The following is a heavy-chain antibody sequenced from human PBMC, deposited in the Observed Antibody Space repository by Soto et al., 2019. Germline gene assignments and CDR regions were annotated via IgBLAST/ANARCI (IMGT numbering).Heavy chain of an antibody. D-gene: IGHD3-10*01. CDR2: ISYDGSNK. CDR1: GFTFSSYG. V-gene: IGHV3-30*18. Sequence: QVQLVESGGGVVQPGRSLRLSCAASGFTFSSYGMHWVRQAPGKGLEWVAVISYDGSNKYYADSVKGRFTISRDNSKNTRYLQMNSLRAEDTAVYYCANLLEGGADYYYGMDVWGQGTTVTVSS. CDR3: ANLLEGGADYYYGMDV. J-gene: IGHJ6*02.